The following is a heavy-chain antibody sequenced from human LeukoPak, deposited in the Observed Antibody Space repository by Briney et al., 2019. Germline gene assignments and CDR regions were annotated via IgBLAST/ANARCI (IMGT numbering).Heavy chain of an antibody. J-gene: IGHJ4*02. CDR3: AKDIGMVRESEFDY. CDR1: GFTFSSYA. V-gene: IGHV3-23*01. CDR2: ISGSGGST. D-gene: IGHD3-10*01. Sequence: GRSLRLSCAASGFTFSSYAMSWVRQAPGKGLEWASAISGSGGSTYYADSVKGRFTISRDNSKNTLYLQMNSLRAEDTAVYYCAKDIGMVRESEFDYWGQGTLVTVSS.